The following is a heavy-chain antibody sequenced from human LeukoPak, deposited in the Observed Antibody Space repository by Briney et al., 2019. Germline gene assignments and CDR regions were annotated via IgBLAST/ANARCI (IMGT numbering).Heavy chain of an antibody. Sequence: NSSETLSLTCTVSGGSISSYYWSWIRQPAGKGLEWIGRIYTSGSTNYNPSLKSRVTMSVDTSKNQFSLKLSSVTAADTAVYYCAREAPMVRGVISLWFDPWGQGTLVTVSS. V-gene: IGHV4-4*07. CDR3: AREAPMVRGVISLWFDP. J-gene: IGHJ5*02. CDR1: GGSISSYY. D-gene: IGHD3-10*01. CDR2: IYTSGST.